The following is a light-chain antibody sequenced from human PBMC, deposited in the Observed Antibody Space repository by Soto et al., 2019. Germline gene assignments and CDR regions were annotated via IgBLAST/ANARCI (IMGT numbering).Light chain of an antibody. Sequence: EIVLTQSPATLSLSPREKDTISCRASQRVSSYLAWYKQKPGQAPRLLIYDASNRATGFPARLSGSGSGTDFTFTFCSLEPEDFAVYYCQQRSNWPRTFGQGTKVDIK. CDR3: QQRSNWPRT. J-gene: IGKJ1*01. CDR2: DAS. V-gene: IGKV3-11*01. CDR1: QRVSSY.